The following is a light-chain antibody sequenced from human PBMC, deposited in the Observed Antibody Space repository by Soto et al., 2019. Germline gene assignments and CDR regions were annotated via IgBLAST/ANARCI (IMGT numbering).Light chain of an antibody. V-gene: IGKV3-15*01. CDR2: GAS. CDR1: QSVRSN. J-gene: IGKJ4*01. Sequence: EIVMTQSPATLSVSPGERATLSCRASQSVRSNLAWYQQKPGQTPRLVIYGASTRATGIPARFSGSGSGTEFTLTISSLQSEDFAVYYCQQYNNWLTFGGGTKVEIK. CDR3: QQYNNWLT.